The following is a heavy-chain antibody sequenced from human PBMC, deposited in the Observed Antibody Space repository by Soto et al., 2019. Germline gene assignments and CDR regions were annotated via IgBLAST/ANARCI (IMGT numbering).Heavy chain of an antibody. D-gene: IGHD3-3*01. J-gene: IGHJ3*02. Sequence: QVQLVESGGGVVQPGRSLRLSCAASGFTFSSYAMHWVRQAPGKGLEWVAVISYDGSNKYYADSVKGRFTISRDNSKNTLYLQMNSLRAEDTAVYYCARDSGEGVTIFGVVTHDAFDIWGQGTMVTVSS. V-gene: IGHV3-30-3*01. CDR2: ISYDGSNK. CDR3: ARDSGEGVTIFGVVTHDAFDI. CDR1: GFTFSSYA.